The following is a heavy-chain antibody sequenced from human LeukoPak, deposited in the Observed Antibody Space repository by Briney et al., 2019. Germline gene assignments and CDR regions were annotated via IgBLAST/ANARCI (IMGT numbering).Heavy chain of an antibody. CDR2: INPNSGGT. D-gene: IGHD6-6*01. J-gene: IGHJ6*02. CDR1: GYTFTGYY. Sequence: ASVKVSCKASGYTFTGYYMHWVRQAPGQGLEWMGWINPNSGGTNYAQKFQGRATMTRDTSISTAYMELSRLRSDDTAVYYCARDRLVAARPGDYYYYGMDVWGQGTTVTVSS. V-gene: IGHV1-2*02. CDR3: ARDRLVAARPGDYYYYGMDV.